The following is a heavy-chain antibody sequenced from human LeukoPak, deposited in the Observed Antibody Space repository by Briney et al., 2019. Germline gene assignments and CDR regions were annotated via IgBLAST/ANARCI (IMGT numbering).Heavy chain of an antibody. CDR1: GGTFSSYA. J-gene: IGHJ3*02. V-gene: IGHV1-69*04. CDR2: IIPILGIA. Sequence: SVTVSCKASGGTFSSYAISWVRQAPGQGLEWMGRIIPILGIANYAQKFQGRVTITADKSTSTAYMELSSLRSEDTAVYYCARVGRTTMVRGVIMNNDAFDIWGQGTMVTVSS. D-gene: IGHD3-10*01. CDR3: ARVGRTTMVRGVIMNNDAFDI.